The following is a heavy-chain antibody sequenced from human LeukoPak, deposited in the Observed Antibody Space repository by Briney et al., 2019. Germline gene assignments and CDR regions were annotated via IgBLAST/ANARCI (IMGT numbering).Heavy chain of an antibody. V-gene: IGHV3-43*02. CDR2: ISGDGGST. J-gene: IGHJ4*02. CDR1: GFTFDDYA. CDR3: AKDSADSGPVGY. Sequence: GGSLRPSCAASGFTFDDYAMHWVRQAPGKGLEWVSLISGDGGSTYYADSVKGRFTISRDNSKNSLYLQMNSLRTEDTALYYCAKDSADSGPVGYWGQGTLVTVSS. D-gene: IGHD2-21*01.